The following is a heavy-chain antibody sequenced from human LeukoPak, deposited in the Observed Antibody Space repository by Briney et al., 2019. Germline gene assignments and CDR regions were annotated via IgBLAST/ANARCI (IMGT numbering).Heavy chain of an antibody. Sequence: GASVKVSCKASGYTFTGYYMHRVRQAPGQGLEWMGRINPNSGGTNYAQKFQGRVTMTRDTSISTAYMKLSRLRSDDTAVYYCARVLRGVAVLFDPWGQGTLVTVSS. V-gene: IGHV1-2*06. D-gene: IGHD6-19*01. J-gene: IGHJ5*02. CDR1: GYTFTGYY. CDR2: INPNSGGT. CDR3: ARVLRGVAVLFDP.